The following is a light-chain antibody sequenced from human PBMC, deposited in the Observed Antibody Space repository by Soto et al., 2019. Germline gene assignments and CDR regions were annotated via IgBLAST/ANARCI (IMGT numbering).Light chain of an antibody. J-gene: IGLJ3*02. V-gene: IGLV3-21*02. CDR1: DIGDKG. CDR3: QVWESSTDHWV. CDR2: EDS. Sequence: SYELTQPPSVSVAPGQTARITCGGNDIGDKGVHWYQQRAGQAPMLVVFEDSARPSGIPERFSGSNSGNTATLTISRVEAGDEADYYCQVWESSTDHWVFGGGTKVTVL.